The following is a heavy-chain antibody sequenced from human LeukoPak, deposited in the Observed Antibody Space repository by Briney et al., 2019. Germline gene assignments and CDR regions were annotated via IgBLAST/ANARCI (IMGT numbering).Heavy chain of an antibody. J-gene: IGHJ4*02. CDR2: LYTSGST. CDR3: ARGGSSGYYYG. Sequence: SETLSLTCTVSGGSISSYYWSWIRQPAGKGLEWIGRLYTSGSTNYNPSLKSRVTMSVDTSKNQFSLRLTSMTAADTAVYYCARGGSSGYYYGWGQGTLVTVSS. CDR1: GGSISSYY. D-gene: IGHD3-22*01. V-gene: IGHV4-4*07.